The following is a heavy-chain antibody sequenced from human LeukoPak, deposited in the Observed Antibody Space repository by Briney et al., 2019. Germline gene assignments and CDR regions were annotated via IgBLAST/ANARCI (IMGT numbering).Heavy chain of an antibody. J-gene: IGHJ3*02. CDR3: ARDSDYYDSSGNPAGFGI. CDR2: INPSGGST. CDR1: GYTFTSYY. V-gene: IGHV1-46*01. D-gene: IGHD3-22*01. Sequence: ASVKVSCKASGYTFTSYYMHWVRQAPGQGLEWMAIINPSGGSTGYAQKFQGRVTMTRDMSTSTVYMELSSLRSEDTAVYYCARDSDYYDSSGNPAGFGIWGQGTMVTVSS.